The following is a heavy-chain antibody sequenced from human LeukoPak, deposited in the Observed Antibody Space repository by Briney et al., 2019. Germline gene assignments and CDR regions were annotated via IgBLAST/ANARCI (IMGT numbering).Heavy chain of an antibody. V-gene: IGHV1-2*02. CDR1: GYTFTGYY. D-gene: IGHD2-8*01. Sequence: ASVKVSCKVSGYTFTGYYMHWVRQAPGQGLEWMGWINPNSGGTNYAQKFQGRVTMTRDTSISTAYMELSRLRSDDTAVYYCARGMLRAYYYMDVWGKGTTVTISS. CDR3: ARGMLRAYYYMDV. CDR2: INPNSGGT. J-gene: IGHJ6*03.